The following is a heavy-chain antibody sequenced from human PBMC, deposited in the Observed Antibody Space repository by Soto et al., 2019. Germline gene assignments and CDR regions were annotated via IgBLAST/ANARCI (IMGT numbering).Heavy chain of an antibody. D-gene: IGHD2-15*01. Sequence: LRLSCAASGFTFSSYSMNWVRQAPGKGLEWVSSISSSSSYIYYADSVKGRFTISRDNAKNSLYLQMNSLRAEDTAVYYCARDRRDCSGGSCYTSYGMDVWGQGTTVTVSS. CDR1: GFTFSSYS. J-gene: IGHJ6*02. CDR3: ARDRRDCSGGSCYTSYGMDV. CDR2: ISSSSSYI. V-gene: IGHV3-21*01.